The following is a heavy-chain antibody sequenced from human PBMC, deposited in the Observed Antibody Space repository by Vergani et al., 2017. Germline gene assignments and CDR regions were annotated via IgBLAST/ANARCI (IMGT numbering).Heavy chain of an antibody. D-gene: IGHD3-22*01. CDR1: GFIFSHYW. CDR3: ARINYYGSSGYSLTRWYSWFDP. CDR2: INQDGSEK. Sequence: EVQLVESGGGLVQPGGSLRLSCAASGFIFSHYWMSWVRQAPGKGLEWVANINQDGSEKYYVDSVKGRFTISRDNAKNSLYLQMNSLRAEDTALYYCARINYYGSSGYSLTRWYSWFDPWGQGTLITFSS. V-gene: IGHV3-7*01. J-gene: IGHJ5*02.